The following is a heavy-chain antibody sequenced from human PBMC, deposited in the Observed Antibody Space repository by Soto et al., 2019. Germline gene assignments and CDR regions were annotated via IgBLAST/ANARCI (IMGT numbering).Heavy chain of an antibody. D-gene: IGHD1-26*01. J-gene: IGHJ4*02. CDR2: IKQDGSLK. V-gene: IGHV3-7*01. CDR3: VRAIGGSDSH. Sequence: GGSLRLSCAASGFIFNSYWMSWVRQAPGKGLEWVANIKQDGSLKYYVDSVKGRFTISRDNAENSLFLHMNSLRAEDAAIYDCVRAIGGSDSHWGQGTLVTVSS. CDR1: GFIFNSYW.